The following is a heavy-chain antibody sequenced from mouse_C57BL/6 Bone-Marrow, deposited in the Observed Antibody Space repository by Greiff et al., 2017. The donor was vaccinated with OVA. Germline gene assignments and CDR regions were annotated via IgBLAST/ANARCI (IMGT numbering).Heavy chain of an antibody. J-gene: IGHJ2*01. CDR1: GFTITDDY. CDR3: TSYGNFDY. Sequence: VQLQQSGAELVRPGASVKLSCTASGFTITDDYMHWVKQRPEQGLEWIGWIDPENGDTEYASKFQGKATITADTSSSTAYLQLSSLTSEDTAFYYCTSYGNFDYWGQGTTLTVSS. D-gene: IGHD2-1*01. V-gene: IGHV14-4*01. CDR2: IDPENGDT.